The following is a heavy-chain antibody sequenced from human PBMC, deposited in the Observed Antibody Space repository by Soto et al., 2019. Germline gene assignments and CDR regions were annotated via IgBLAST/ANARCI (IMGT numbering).Heavy chain of an antibody. Sequence: EVQLLETGGGLVQPGGSLRLSCAASGFTFSSYAMSWVRQAPGKGLEWVSAISGRGGSTYYADSVKGRFTSSRDNTKNSSYLQMNSLRAEGTAESYCAKDSRLLGEDAYDLWGQGTIVTVS. CDR1: GFTFSSYA. J-gene: IGHJ3*01. CDR3: AKDSRLLGEDAYDL. D-gene: IGHD3-10*01. V-gene: IGHV3-23*01. CDR2: ISGRGGST.